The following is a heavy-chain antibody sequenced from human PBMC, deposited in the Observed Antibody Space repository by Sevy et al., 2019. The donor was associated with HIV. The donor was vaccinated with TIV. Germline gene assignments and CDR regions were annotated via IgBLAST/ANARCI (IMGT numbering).Heavy chain of an antibody. Sequence: SETLSLTCTVSGGSISSSSYYWGWIRQPPGKGLEWIGSIYYSGSTYYNPSLKSRVTISVDTSKNQFSLKLSSVTAADTAVYYWARQRLFHPHTAMGDYWGQGTLVTVSS. J-gene: IGHJ4*02. D-gene: IGHD5-18*01. V-gene: IGHV4-39*01. CDR3: ARQRLFHPHTAMGDY. CDR2: IYYSGST. CDR1: GGSISSSSYY.